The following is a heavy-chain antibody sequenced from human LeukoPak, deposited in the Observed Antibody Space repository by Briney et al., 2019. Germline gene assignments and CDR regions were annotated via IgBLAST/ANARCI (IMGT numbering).Heavy chain of an antibody. CDR3: ARDSVGGHDY. V-gene: IGHV3-48*03. D-gene: IGHD5/OR15-5a*01. Sequence: GGSLRLSCAASGFTFSSYEMNWVRQAPGKGLEWVSYISSSGSTIYYADSVKGRFTISRDNAKNSLYLQMNSLRAEDTAVHYCARDSVGGHDYWGQGTLVTVSS. CDR1: GFTFSSYE. J-gene: IGHJ4*02. CDR2: ISSSGSTI.